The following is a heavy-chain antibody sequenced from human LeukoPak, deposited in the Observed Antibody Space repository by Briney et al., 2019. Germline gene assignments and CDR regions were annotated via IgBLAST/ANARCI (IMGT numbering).Heavy chain of an antibody. CDR2: IIPILGIA. D-gene: IGHD1-26*01. CDR3: AREGGSYGDY. J-gene: IGHJ4*02. Sequence: SVTVFCKASGGTFSSYTISWVRQAPGQGLEWMGRIIPILGIANYAQKFQGRVTITADKSTSTAYMELSSLRSEDTAVYYCAREGGSYGDYWGQGTLVTVSS. CDR1: GGTFSSYT. V-gene: IGHV1-69*04.